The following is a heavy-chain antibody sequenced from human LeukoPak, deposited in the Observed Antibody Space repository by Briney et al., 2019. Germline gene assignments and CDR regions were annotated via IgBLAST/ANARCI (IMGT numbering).Heavy chain of an antibody. D-gene: IGHD6-19*01. CDR1: GFTFTRHY. V-gene: IGHV3-7*03. CDR2: IHPNEKQT. J-gene: IGHJ4*02. CDR3: AKGSSGWFGNYFDY. Sequence: SGGSLRLSCTASGFTFTRHYMSWVRQAPGKGLEWVAKIHPNEKQTYYVDSMKGRFTISRDNAKNSVYLHLNSLRAEDTAVYYCAKGSSGWFGNYFDYWGQGTLVTVSS.